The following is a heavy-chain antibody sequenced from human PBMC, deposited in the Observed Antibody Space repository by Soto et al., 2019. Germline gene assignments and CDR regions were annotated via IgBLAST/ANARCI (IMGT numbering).Heavy chain of an antibody. D-gene: IGHD1-26*01. CDR3: AKVASGSYDWFDP. Sequence: EVQLVESGGGLVQPGGSLRLSCAASKFSFSGYWMHWVRQVPGKGLMWVSRVNPDGSTTTYADSVKGRFTISRDNAKNTVFLQMNSLRADDTAVYYCAKVASGSYDWFDPWGQGTLVTVSS. V-gene: IGHV3-74*01. CDR2: VNPDGSTT. J-gene: IGHJ5*02. CDR1: KFSFSGYW.